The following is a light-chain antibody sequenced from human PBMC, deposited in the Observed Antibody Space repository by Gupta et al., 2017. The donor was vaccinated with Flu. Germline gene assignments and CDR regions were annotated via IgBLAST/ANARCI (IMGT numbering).Light chain of an antibody. CDR1: RSNIGSNY. J-gene: IGLJ3*02. CDR2: RNN. CDR3: AAGDASRSEWV. V-gene: IGLV1-47*01. Sequence: QSVLTQPPSASGTPGQRVTISCSGSRSNIGSNYVYWYQQLPGPAPNLLIYRNNQRPSGVPDRFSGSKSGTSASLATSGLRSEEEADYYCAAGDASRSEWVFGGGTKLTVL.